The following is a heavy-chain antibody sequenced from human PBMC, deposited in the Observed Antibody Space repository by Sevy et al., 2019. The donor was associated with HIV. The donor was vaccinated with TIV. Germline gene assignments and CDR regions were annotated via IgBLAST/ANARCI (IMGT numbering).Heavy chain of an antibody. CDR2: IYTMGST. J-gene: IGHJ5*02. CDR1: GGSISSYY. Sequence: SETLSLTCTVSGGSISSYYWSWIRRPAGKGRGGIGRIYTMGSTNYNPSLKSRVTMSVETSKNQFSLKLSSVTAADTAVYYCARDLRAQQLIPWGQGTLVTVSS. V-gene: IGHV4-4*07. CDR3: ARDLRAQQLIP. D-gene: IGHD6-13*01.